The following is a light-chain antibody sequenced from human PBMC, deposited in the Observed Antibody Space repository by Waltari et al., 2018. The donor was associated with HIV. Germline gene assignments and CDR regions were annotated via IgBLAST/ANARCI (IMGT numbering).Light chain of an antibody. Sequence: QSVLTQPPSVSAAPRQRVTITCSGSSSNLGNNAVNWYQPPPGKAPKLLIYYDDLLPSGVSARFSGSKSGTSASLAISGLHSDDEADYYCAAWDDSLHGYVFGPGTKVTV. CDR2: YDD. J-gene: IGLJ1*01. V-gene: IGLV1-36*01. CDR1: SSNLGNNA. CDR3: AAWDDSLHGYV.